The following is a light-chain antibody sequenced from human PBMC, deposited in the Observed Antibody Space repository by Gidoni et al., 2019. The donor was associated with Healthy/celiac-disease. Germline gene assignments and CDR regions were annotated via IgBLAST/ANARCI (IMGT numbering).Light chain of an antibody. CDR1: QSVSSY. V-gene: IGKV3-11*01. CDR2: DAS. CDR3: QQRSNWPTT. Sequence: SVLTQSPATLSLYPGARATLSCRASQSVSSYLAWYQLKPGQAPRLLIYDASNRATGIPARFSGSGSGTDVTLTISSLEPEDFAVYYCQQRSNWPTTFGPGTKVDIK. J-gene: IGKJ3*01.